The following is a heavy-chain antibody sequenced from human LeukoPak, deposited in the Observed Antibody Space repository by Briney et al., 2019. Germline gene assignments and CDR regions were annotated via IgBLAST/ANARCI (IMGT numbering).Heavy chain of an antibody. Sequence: PPETLSLTCAVYGGSFSGYYWSWIRQPPGKGLEWIGEINHSGSTNYNPSLKSRVTISVDTSKNQFSLKLSSVTAADTAVYYCARLSHSGSYSRWDNWFDPWGQGTLVTVSS. CDR1: GGSFSGYY. D-gene: IGHD1-26*01. V-gene: IGHV4-34*01. J-gene: IGHJ5*02. CDR3: ARLSHSGSYSRWDNWFDP. CDR2: INHSGST.